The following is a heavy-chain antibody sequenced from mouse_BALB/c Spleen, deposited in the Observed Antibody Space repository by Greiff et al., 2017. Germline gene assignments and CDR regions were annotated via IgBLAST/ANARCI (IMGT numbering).Heavy chain of an antibody. Sequence: EVKLQESGPELMKPGASVKISCKASGYSFTSYYMHWVKQSHGKSLEWIGYIDPFNGGTSYNQKFKGKATLTVDKSSSTAYMHLSSLTSEDSAVYYCASGPWFAYWGQGTLVTVSA. CDR2: IDPFNGGT. D-gene: IGHD3-2*02. J-gene: IGHJ3*01. CDR3: ASGPWFAY. V-gene: IGHV1S135*01. CDR1: GYSFTSYY.